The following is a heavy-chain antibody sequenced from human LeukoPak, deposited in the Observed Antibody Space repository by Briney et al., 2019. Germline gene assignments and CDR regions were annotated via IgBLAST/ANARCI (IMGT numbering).Heavy chain of an antibody. Sequence: ASVKVSCKASGGTFSSYAISWVRQAPGQGLEWMGGIIPIFGTANYAQKFQGRVTITADESTSTAYMELSSLRSEDTAVYYCATPELGSGSYPFDYWGQGTLVTVSS. V-gene: IGHV1-69*13. D-gene: IGHD1-26*01. CDR3: ATPELGSGSYPFDY. J-gene: IGHJ4*02. CDR1: GGTFSSYA. CDR2: IIPIFGTA.